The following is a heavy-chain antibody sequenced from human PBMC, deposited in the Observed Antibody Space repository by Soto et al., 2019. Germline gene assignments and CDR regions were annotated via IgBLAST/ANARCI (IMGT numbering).Heavy chain of an antibody. CDR1: GGSISSGDYY. Sequence: QVQLQESGPGLVKPSQTLSLTCTVSGGSISSGDYYWSWIRQPPGKGLEWIGYIYYSGSTYYNPSLQRRVTISVDTSKNQFSPKLSSVTAADTAVYYCARPPSSIAVAGTWGQGTLVTVSS. J-gene: IGHJ5*02. D-gene: IGHD6-19*01. V-gene: IGHV4-30-4*01. CDR3: ARPPSSIAVAGT. CDR2: IYYSGST.